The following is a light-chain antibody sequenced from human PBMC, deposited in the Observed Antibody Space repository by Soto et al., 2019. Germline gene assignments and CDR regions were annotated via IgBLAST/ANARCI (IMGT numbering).Light chain of an antibody. Sequence: EIVLTQSPATLSLSPGERATLSCRASQSVSSYLAWYQQKPGQAPRLLIYDASTRATGIPARFSGSGSGTEFTLTLSSLQSEDFAVYYCQQYNNWPPWTFGQGTKVDIK. J-gene: IGKJ1*01. CDR3: QQYNNWPPWT. V-gene: IGKV3-15*01. CDR2: DAS. CDR1: QSVSSY.